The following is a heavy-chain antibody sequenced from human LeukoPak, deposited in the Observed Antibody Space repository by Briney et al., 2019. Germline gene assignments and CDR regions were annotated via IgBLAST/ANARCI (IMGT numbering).Heavy chain of an antibody. D-gene: IGHD3-10*01. CDR2: FFYTGST. CDR3: AREGYYGSGSYMWLDP. V-gene: IGHV4-39*07. CDR1: DGSISSATYY. Sequence: SETLSLTCTVSDGSISSATYYWGWIRQPPNKGLDWIGSFFYTGSTYYSPSLKSRVTISVDTSENQLSLKLRSVTAADTAVYYCAREGYYGSGSYMWLDPWGQGTLVTVSS. J-gene: IGHJ5*02.